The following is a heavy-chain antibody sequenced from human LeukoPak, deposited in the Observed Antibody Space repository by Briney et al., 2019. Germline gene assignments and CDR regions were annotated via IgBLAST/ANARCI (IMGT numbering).Heavy chain of an antibody. V-gene: IGHV3-23*01. CDR1: GFTFSSYA. Sequence: GGSLRLSCAASGFTFSSYAMSWVRKAPGKGLEWVSAISGSGGSTYYADSVKGRFTISRDNSKNTLYLQMNSLRAEDTAVYYCAKDREPYYYDSSGYSPSGFDYWGQGTLVTVSS. CDR3: AKDREPYYYDSSGYSPSGFDY. CDR2: ISGSGGST. J-gene: IGHJ4*02. D-gene: IGHD3-22*01.